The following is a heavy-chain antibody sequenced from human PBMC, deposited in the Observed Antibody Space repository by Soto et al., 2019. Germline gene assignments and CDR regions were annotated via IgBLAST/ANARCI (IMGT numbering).Heavy chain of an antibody. J-gene: IGHJ5*02. CDR2: MNPNSGNT. Sequence: ASVKVSCRSSGYTFTSYDINCVRQATGQGLEWMGWMNPNSGNTGYAQKFQGRVTMTRNTSISTAYMELSSLRSEDTAVYYCARGGSQKLLRNWFDPWGQGTLVTVSS. V-gene: IGHV1-8*01. D-gene: IGHD2-15*01. CDR3: ARGGSQKLLRNWFDP. CDR1: GYTFTSYD.